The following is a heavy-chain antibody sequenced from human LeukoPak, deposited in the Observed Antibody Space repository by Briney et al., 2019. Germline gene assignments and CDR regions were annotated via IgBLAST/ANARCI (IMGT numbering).Heavy chain of an antibody. CDR3: ARRYYDILTGWPYYFDY. CDR1: GYSFTSYW. Sequence: GESLQISCKGSGYSFTSYWIGWVRQMPGKGLEWMGIINPGDSDTRYSPSFQGQVTISADKSISTAYLQWSSLKASDTAMYYCARRYYDILTGWPYYFDYWGQGTLVTVSS. CDR2: INPGDSDT. D-gene: IGHD3-9*01. V-gene: IGHV5-51*01. J-gene: IGHJ4*02.